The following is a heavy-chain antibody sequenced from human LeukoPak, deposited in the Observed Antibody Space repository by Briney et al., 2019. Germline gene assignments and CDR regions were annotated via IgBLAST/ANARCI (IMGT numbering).Heavy chain of an antibody. D-gene: IGHD6-19*01. Sequence: GESLRLSCAASGFTFSSSWMHWVRQAPGKGLEWVTIIWSDGSNKYYAESMKGRFTISRDNSKNTLYLEMNSLRTEDTAVYYCARRGEVSTGWHYFEYWGQGTLVTVSS. V-gene: IGHV3-33*08. CDR1: GFTFSSSW. J-gene: IGHJ4*02. CDR2: IWSDGSNK. CDR3: ARRGEVSTGWHYFEY.